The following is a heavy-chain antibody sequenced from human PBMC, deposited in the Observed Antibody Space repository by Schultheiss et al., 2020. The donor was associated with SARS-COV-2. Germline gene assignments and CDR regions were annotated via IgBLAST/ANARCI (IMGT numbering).Heavy chain of an antibody. Sequence: ASVKVSCKASGYTFTRYYIHWVRQAPGQGLEWMGWISVYNGNTKYAQKFQGRVTMTTDTSTSTAYMELRSLRSDDTAVYYCAREISPYDFWSGYYYYYGMDVWGQGTTVTVSS. D-gene: IGHD3-3*01. J-gene: IGHJ6*02. CDR2: ISVYNGNT. CDR3: AREISPYDFWSGYYYYYGMDV. CDR1: GYTFTRYY. V-gene: IGHV1-18*04.